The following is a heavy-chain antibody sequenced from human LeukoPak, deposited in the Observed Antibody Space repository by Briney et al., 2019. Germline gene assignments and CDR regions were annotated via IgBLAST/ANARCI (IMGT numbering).Heavy chain of an antibody. CDR2: IYTSGST. CDR1: GGSISSGSYY. Sequence: PSQTQSLTCTVSGGSISSGSYYWSWIRQPAGKGLEWIGRIYTSGSTNYNPSLKSRVTISVDTSKNQFSLKLSSVTAADTAVYYCARVPRKYQLLSGDAFDIWGQGTMVTVSS. CDR3: ARVPRKYQLLSGDAFDI. V-gene: IGHV4-61*02. D-gene: IGHD2-2*01. J-gene: IGHJ3*02.